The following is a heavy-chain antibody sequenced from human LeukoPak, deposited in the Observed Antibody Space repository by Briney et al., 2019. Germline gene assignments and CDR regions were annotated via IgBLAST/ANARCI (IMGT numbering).Heavy chain of an antibody. CDR2: IRSIGTNT. V-gene: IGHV3-30*02. J-gene: IGHJ4*02. CDR3: ATYTSSYFDY. Sequence: GGSLRLSCAASGFTFSSYGMHWVRQAPGKGLEWVAFIRSIGTNTYYADSVKGRFTISGDNSKNTLYLQMNSLRAEDTAVYYCATYTSSYFDYWGQGTLVTVSS. D-gene: IGHD2-2*01. CDR1: GFTFSSYG.